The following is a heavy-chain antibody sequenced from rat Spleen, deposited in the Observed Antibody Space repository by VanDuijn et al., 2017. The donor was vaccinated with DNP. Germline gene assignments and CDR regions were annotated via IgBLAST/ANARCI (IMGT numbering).Heavy chain of an antibody. CDR2: INYSART. J-gene: IGHJ2*01. CDR3: ARWSDYFDY. V-gene: IGHV3-1*01. Sequence: EVQLQESGPGLVKPSQSLSLTCSVTGYSITGNYWGWIRKFPGNKMEWIGHINYSARTTYNPSLKSRISITRDTSKNQFFLQLNSVTTEDTATYYCARWSDYFDYWGQGVMVTVSS. CDR1: GYSITGNY.